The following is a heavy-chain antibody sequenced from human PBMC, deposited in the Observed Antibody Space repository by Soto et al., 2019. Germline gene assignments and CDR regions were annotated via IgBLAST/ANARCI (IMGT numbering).Heavy chain of an antibody. CDR2: ISSSGSIT. CDR1: KFTFNNYA. V-gene: IGHV3-23*01. D-gene: IGHD6-19*01. J-gene: IGHJ4*01. Sequence: PGGSLRLSCAASKFTFNNYAMSWVLQAPGKGLEWVSTISSSGSITYYADSVKGRFTISRDNSKNTLYLQMNSLRAEDTAVYYCAKPLGAWAVAGTCFDYWGQGTLVTVSS. CDR3: AKPLGAWAVAGTCFDY.